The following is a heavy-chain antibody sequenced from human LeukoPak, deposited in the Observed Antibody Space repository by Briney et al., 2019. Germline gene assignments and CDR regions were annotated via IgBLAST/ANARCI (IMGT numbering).Heavy chain of an antibody. J-gene: IGHJ6*02. Sequence: GEPLKISCKGSGYKFTNYWIGWVRQTPGKGLEWMGVVYPGDSDTKYSPSFQGQVTISADKSINAVFLQWSSLKASDTAMYYCATSYSRSSVYFYYGIDVWGQGTTVTVSS. CDR1: GYKFTNYW. V-gene: IGHV5-51*01. CDR2: VYPGDSDT. D-gene: IGHD6-6*01. CDR3: ATSYSRSSVYFYYGIDV.